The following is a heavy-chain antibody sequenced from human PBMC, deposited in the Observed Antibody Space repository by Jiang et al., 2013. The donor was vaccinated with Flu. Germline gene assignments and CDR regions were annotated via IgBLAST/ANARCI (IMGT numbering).Heavy chain of an antibody. CDR2: IKQDGGEK. Sequence: SGGGLVQPGGSLRLSCAASEFTFSKYWMSWVRQAPGKGLEWVANIKQDGGEKYYVDSVKGRFTISRDNAKNSLYLQMNSLRAEDTAVYYCARDSWAAGTGDFDYWGQGTLVTVSS. CDR1: EFTFSKYW. J-gene: IGHJ4*02. CDR3: ARDSWAAGTGDFDY. V-gene: IGHV3-7*03. D-gene: IGHD6-13*01.